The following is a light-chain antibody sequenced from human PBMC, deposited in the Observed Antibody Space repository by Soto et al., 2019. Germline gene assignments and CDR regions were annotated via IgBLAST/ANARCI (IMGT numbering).Light chain of an antibody. CDR2: GAS. CDR1: PAIASF. Sequence: IQLTQSPSSLSASVGDRVTITCRASPAIASFLAWYQQKPGTAPKLLIYGASTLQSGVPSRFSGSRPGTEFTLTISSLQPEDFATYYCQQLNSYPPLTFGGGTKVDIK. CDR3: QQLNSYPPLT. J-gene: IGKJ4*01. V-gene: IGKV1-9*01.